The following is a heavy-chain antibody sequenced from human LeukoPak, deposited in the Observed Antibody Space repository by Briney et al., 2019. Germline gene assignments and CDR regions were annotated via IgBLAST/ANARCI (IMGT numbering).Heavy chain of an antibody. CDR1: GGSISSGGSY. CDR3: TRDVYCGGDCSYFDS. D-gene: IGHD2-21*02. CDR2: IYYSGST. Sequence: PSETLSLTCTVSGGSISSGGSYWSWIRQHPGKGLEWIGYIYYSGSTNYNPSLKSRVTISVDTSKNQFSLKLSSVTAADTAVYYCTRDVYCGGDCSYFDSWGQGTLVSVSS. V-gene: IGHV4-61*08. J-gene: IGHJ4*02.